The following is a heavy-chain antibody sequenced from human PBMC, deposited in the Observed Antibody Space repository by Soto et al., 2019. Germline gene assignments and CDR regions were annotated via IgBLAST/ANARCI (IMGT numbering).Heavy chain of an antibody. CDR1: GFTFSSYG. V-gene: IGHV3-30*18. D-gene: IGHD5-18*01. J-gene: IGHJ6*02. Sequence: PGGSLRLSCAASGFTFSSYGRHWVRQAPGKGLEWVALISYDGTNKYYADSVKGRFSISRDNFRTMMYLQMNSLRAEDTAVYHCVEERYGQLWLEDYGMDVWGQGTTVTVS. CDR2: ISYDGTNK. CDR3: VEERYGQLWLEDYGMDV.